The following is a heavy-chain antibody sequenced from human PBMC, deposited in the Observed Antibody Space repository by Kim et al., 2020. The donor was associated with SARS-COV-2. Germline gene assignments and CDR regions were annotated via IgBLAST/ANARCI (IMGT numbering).Heavy chain of an antibody. Sequence: NTYYMPSLGSRVTISVDLSRNQFSLKLTSVTAADTAVYYCARRVSRINFDYWGQGTLVTVPS. V-gene: IGHV4-39*01. CDR2: NT. D-gene: IGHD2-15*01. J-gene: IGHJ4*02. CDR3: ARRVSRINFDY.